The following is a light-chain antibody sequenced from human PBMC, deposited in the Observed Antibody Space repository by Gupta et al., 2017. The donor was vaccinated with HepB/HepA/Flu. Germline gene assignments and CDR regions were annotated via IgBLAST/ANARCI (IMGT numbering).Light chain of an antibody. CDR3: QQDNSYSRT. V-gene: IGKV1-5*03. Sequence: IQMTQPPSTLSASVGDRVTITCRASQSISSWLAWYQQKPGKAPKLLIYKASSLESGVPSRFSGSGSGTEFTLTISSLQPDDFATYYCQQDNSYSRTFGQGTKVEIK. J-gene: IGKJ2*01. CDR2: KAS. CDR1: QSISSW.